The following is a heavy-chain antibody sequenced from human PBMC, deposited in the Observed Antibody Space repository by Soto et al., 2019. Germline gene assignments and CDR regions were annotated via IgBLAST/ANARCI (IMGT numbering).Heavy chain of an antibody. D-gene: IGHD3-10*01. J-gene: IGHJ6*03. CDR2: IYYSGST. Sequence: PSETLSLTCTVSGGSISSGGYYWSWIRQHPGKGLEWIGYIYYSGSTYYNTSLKSRVTISVDTSKNQFSLKLSSVTAADTAVYYCARNGYYYGSGSYYSKWPTNYYYYYMDVWGKGTTVTVSS. CDR1: GGSISSGGYY. CDR3: ARNGYYYGSGSYYSKWPTNYYYYYMDV. V-gene: IGHV4-31*03.